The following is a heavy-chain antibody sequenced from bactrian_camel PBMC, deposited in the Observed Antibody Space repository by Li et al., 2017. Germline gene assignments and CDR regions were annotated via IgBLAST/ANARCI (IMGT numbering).Heavy chain of an antibody. CDR1: GFTNRIYS. Sequence: VQLVESGGGSVQPGGSLKLSCIVSGFTNRIYSVGWFRQAPGKALEWVVYITASGGTTTYADSVKGRFTISRDKNTLYLQMNSLKPEDTDMYYCATDIRSGGSGGGCSRYRFGYKFWGQGTQVTVS. CDR3: ATDIRSGGSGGGCSRYRFGYKF. V-gene: IGHV3S42*01. CDR2: ITASGGTT. J-gene: IGHJ4*01. D-gene: IGHD3*01.